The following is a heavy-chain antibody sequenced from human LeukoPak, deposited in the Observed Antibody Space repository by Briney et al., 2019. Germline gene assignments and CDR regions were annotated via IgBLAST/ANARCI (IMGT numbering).Heavy chain of an antibody. CDR3: ARDTPYYYGIDV. Sequence: PGGSLRLTCAASGFTFSSYSMNWVRQAPGKGLEWVSSISSSSSYIYYADSVKGRFTISRDNAKNSLYLQMNSLRAEDTAVYYCARDTPYYYGIDVWGKGTTVTVSS. CDR2: ISSSSSYI. CDR1: GFTFSSYS. J-gene: IGHJ6*04. V-gene: IGHV3-21*01.